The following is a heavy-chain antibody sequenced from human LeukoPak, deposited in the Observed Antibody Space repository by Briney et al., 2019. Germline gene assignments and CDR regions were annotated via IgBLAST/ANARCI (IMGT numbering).Heavy chain of an antibody. CDR2: INPNSGGT. CDR1: GYTFTGYY. Sequence: ASVKVSCKASGYTFTGYYMHWVRQAPGQGLEWMGWINPNSGGTDHAQKFQGRVTMTRDTSISTAYMELSRLRSDDTAVYYCARDRPLDADDYYGFYYFDYWGQGTLVTVSS. J-gene: IGHJ4*02. D-gene: IGHD3-10*01. V-gene: IGHV1-2*02. CDR3: ARDRPLDADDYYGFYYFDY.